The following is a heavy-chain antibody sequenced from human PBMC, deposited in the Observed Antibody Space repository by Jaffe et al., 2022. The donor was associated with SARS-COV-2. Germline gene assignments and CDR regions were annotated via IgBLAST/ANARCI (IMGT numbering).Heavy chain of an antibody. CDR3: ARYGGTTQKGFDY. Sequence: QVQLQESGPGLVKPSQTLSLTCTVSGDSISSGSYYWSWIRQPAGKGLEWIGRIFASGSTNYNPSLKSRVTISVDTSKNQFSLKLSSVTAADTAVYYCARYGGTTQKGFDYWGQGTLVTVSS. V-gene: IGHV4-61*02. CDR2: IFASGST. CDR1: GDSISSGSYY. D-gene: IGHD1-7*01. J-gene: IGHJ4*02.